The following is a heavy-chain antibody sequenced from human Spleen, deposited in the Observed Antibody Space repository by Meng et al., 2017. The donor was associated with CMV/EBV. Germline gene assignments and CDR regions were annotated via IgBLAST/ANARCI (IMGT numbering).Heavy chain of an antibody. CDR1: GYTFTSYY. J-gene: IGHJ6*02. CDR3: APLVYCGGDCYPEDYYYHGMDV. Sequence: ASVKVSCKASGYTFTSYYMHWVRQAPGQGLEWMGIINLSAGSTTYAQKFQGRVTMTRDTSTSTLYMELSSLRSEDTAVYYCAPLVYCGGDCYPEDYYYHGMDVWGQGTTVTVSS. D-gene: IGHD2-21*01. CDR2: INLSAGST. V-gene: IGHV1-46*01.